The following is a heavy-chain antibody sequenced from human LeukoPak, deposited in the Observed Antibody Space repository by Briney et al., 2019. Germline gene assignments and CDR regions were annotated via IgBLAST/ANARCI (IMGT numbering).Heavy chain of an antibody. CDR1: GYSSTSNY. J-gene: IGHJ4*02. Sequence: ASVKVSCKASGYSSTSNYIDWVRQAPGQGLEWMGMIYPRDGSTSYAQKFQGRVTVTRDTSTSTVHMELSGLRSEDTAVYYCARDQEAFDYWGQGTLVTVSS. CDR2: IYPRDGST. V-gene: IGHV1-46*01. CDR3: ARDQEAFDY.